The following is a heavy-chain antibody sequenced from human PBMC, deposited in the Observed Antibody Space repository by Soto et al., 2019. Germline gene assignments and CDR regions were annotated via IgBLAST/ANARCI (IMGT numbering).Heavy chain of an antibody. CDR2: ISGSGDSI. CDR3: STGRQMGY. Sequence: EVQVLESGGDLVQPGGSLRLSCAASGFTFSNYAMTWVRQAPGKGQEWVSTISGSGDSIYYADSVKGRFTISRDNSKNTLYLQMNSLRADDWAVYYCSTGRQMGYWGQGTLVIVSS. J-gene: IGHJ4*02. D-gene: IGHD7-27*01. V-gene: IGHV3-23*01. CDR1: GFTFSNYA.